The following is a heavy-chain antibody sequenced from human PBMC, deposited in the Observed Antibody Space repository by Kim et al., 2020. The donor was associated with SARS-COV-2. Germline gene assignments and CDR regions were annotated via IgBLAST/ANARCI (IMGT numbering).Heavy chain of an antibody. J-gene: IGHJ3*02. V-gene: IGHV3-73*01. CDR2: IRSKANSYAT. CDR1: GFTFSGSA. D-gene: IGHD2-2*01. CDR3: TILGYCSSTSCFDAFDT. Sequence: GGSLRLSCAASGFTFSGSAMHWVRQASGKGLEWVGRIRSKANSYATAYAASVKGRFTISRDDSKNTAYLQMNSLKTEDTAVYYCTILGYCSSTSCFDAFDTCGQGTMVTVSS.